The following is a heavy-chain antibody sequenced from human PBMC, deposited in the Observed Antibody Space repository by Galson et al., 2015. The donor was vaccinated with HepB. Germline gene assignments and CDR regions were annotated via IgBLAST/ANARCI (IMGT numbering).Heavy chain of an antibody. J-gene: IGHJ6*03. CDR3: ARAVHEYSIIRDYYYMDV. D-gene: IGHD6-6*01. V-gene: IGHV4-59*08. Sequence: ETLSLTCTVSGGSISSYYWSWIRQPPGKGLEWIGYIYYSGSTNYNPSLKSRVTISVDTSKNQFSLKLSSVTAADTAVYYCARAVHEYSIIRDYYYMDVWGKGTTVTVSS. CDR2: IYYSGST. CDR1: GGSISSYY.